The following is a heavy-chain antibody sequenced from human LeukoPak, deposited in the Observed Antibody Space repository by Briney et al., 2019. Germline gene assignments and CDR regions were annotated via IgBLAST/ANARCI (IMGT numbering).Heavy chain of an antibody. Sequence: ASVKASCKASGYTFTGYYMHWVRQAPGQGLEWMGWINPNSGGTNYAQKFQGRVTMTRNTSISTAYMELSSLRSEDTAVYYCARGSWFGELLDYWGQGTLVTVSS. CDR1: GYTFTGYY. CDR2: INPNSGGT. D-gene: IGHD3-10*01. CDR3: ARGSWFGELLDY. V-gene: IGHV1-2*02. J-gene: IGHJ4*02.